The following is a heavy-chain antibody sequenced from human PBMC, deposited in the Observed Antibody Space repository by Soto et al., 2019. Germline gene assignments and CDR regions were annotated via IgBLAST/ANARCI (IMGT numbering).Heavy chain of an antibody. D-gene: IGHD4-17*01. Sequence: PGGSLRLSCAASGFTFSSYAMSWVRQAPGKGLEWVSAISGSGGSTYYADSVKGRFTISRDNSKNTLYLQMNSLRAEDTAVYYCAKGPAAYGGYVPDRYHFDYWGQGSLVPVSS. V-gene: IGHV3-23*01. CDR1: GFTFSSYA. CDR2: ISGSGGST. J-gene: IGHJ4*02. CDR3: AKGPAAYGGYVPDRYHFDY.